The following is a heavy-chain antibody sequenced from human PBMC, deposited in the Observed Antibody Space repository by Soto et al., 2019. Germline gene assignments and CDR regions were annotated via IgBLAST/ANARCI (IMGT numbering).Heavy chain of an antibody. CDR2: IIPIFGTA. CDR3: ASRPQSGYSGYGPFDY. Sequence: ASVKVSCKASGGTFSSYAISWVRQAPGQGLEWMGGIIPIFGTANYAQKFQGRVTITADESTSTAYMELSSLRSEDTAVYCCASRPQSGYSGYGPFDYWGQGTLVTVSS. V-gene: IGHV1-69*13. J-gene: IGHJ4*02. CDR1: GGTFSSYA. D-gene: IGHD5-12*01.